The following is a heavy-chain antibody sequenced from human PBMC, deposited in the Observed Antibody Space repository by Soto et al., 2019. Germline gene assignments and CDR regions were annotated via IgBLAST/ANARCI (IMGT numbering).Heavy chain of an antibody. CDR2: INPSGGST. CDR3: ARDVGMASRQYLDY. CDR1: GYTFTTYY. J-gene: IGHJ4*02. D-gene: IGHD6-6*01. V-gene: IGHV1-46*01. Sequence: GASVKVSCKASGYTFTTYYMYWVRQAPGQGLEWMGIINPSGGSTSFAQKFQGRVTMTRDTSTSTVYMELISLTSEDTAVYYCARDVGMASRQYLDYWGQGTLVTVSS.